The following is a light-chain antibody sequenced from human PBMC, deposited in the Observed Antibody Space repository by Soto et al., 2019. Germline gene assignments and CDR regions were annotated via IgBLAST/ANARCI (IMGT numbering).Light chain of an antibody. Sequence: QSVLTQSPSASASLGASVKLTCTLSSGHSSYAIAWHQKQPGKGPRYLMDLNNDGSHTKGDGIPDRFSGSSSGADRYLIIPTLQSEDGPDYYSQTWAPGFMFFGGGPTL. V-gene: IGLV4-69*01. CDR1: SGHSSYA. CDR2: LNNDGSH. J-gene: IGLJ2*01. CDR3: QTWAPGFMF.